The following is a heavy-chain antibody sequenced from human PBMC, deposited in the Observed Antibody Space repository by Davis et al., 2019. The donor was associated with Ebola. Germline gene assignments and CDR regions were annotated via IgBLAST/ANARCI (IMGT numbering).Heavy chain of an antibody. D-gene: IGHD3-10*01. CDR3: TRLVRGLIRGAYYFDY. J-gene: IGHJ4*02. Sequence: GESLKISCAASGFTFSSYWMRWVRQAPGKGLEWVANIKQDGSETYYVDSVKGRFTIFRDNAKNSLYLQMNSLRVEDTAVYYCTRLVRGLIRGAYYFDYWSQGTLVTVSS. V-gene: IGHV3-7*01. CDR2: IKQDGSET. CDR1: GFTFSSYW.